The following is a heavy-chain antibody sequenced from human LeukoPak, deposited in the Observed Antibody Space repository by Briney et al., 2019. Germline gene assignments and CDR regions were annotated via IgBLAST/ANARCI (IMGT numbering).Heavy chain of an antibody. V-gene: IGHV1-69*05. D-gene: IGHD5-24*01. CDR2: IIPIFGTA. Sequence: ASVKVSCKASGGTFSSYAISWVRQAPGQGLEWMGGIIPIFGTANYAQKFQGRVTITTDESTSTAYMEPSSLRSEDTAVYYCARASSKEMATIGFDYWGQGTLVTVSS. CDR3: ARASSKEMATIGFDY. CDR1: GGTFSSYA. J-gene: IGHJ4*02.